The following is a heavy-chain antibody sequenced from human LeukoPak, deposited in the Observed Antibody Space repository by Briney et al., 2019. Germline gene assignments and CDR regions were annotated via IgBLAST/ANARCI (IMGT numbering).Heavy chain of an antibody. CDR2: IYSGGST. D-gene: IGHD3-10*01. CDR3: AREVWFGELFYYYYYGMDV. J-gene: IGHJ6*02. CDR1: GFTFSSYA. Sequence: GGSLRLSCAASGFTFSSYAMSWVRQAPGKGLEWVSVIYSGGSTYYADSVKGRFTISRDNSKNTLYLQMNSLRAEDTAVYYCAREVWFGELFYYYYYGMDVWGQGTTVTVSS. V-gene: IGHV3-66*01.